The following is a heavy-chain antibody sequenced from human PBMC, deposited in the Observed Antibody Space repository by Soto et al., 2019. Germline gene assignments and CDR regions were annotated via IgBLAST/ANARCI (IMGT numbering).Heavy chain of an antibody. CDR1: GGSISSSSYY. Sequence: PSETLSLTCTVSGGSISSSSYYWGWIRQPPGKGLEWIGSIYYSGSTYYNPSLKSRVTISVDTSKNSLYLQMNSLRAEDTAVYYCARLVAAGGPNFDYWGQGTLVTVSS. J-gene: IGHJ4*02. V-gene: IGHV4-39*01. CDR3: ARLVAAGGPNFDY. D-gene: IGHD6-13*01. CDR2: IYYSGST.